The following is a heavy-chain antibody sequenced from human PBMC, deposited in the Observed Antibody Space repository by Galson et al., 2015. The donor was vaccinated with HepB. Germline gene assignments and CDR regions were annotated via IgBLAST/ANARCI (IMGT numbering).Heavy chain of an antibody. CDR1: GFTFSSYA. J-gene: IGHJ4*02. CDR3: ARADCSGGSCSPDY. D-gene: IGHD2-15*01. CDR2: ISYDGSNK. V-gene: IGHV3-30-3*01. Sequence: SLRLSCAASGFTFSSYAMHWVRQAPGKGLEWVAVISYDGSNKYYADSVKGRFTISRDNSKSTLYLQMNSLRAEDTAVYYCARADCSGGSCSPDYWGQGTLVTVSS.